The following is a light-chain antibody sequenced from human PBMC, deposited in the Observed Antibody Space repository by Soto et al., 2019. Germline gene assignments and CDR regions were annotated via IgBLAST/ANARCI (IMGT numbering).Light chain of an antibody. CDR3: QQRSYWPIP. CDR2: DAS. J-gene: IGKJ5*01. V-gene: IGKV3-11*01. Sequence: GVTKNEATVSLSPGERATLSCRASQSVSSYLAWYQHKPGQAPRLLIYDASKRATGLPARFIGSGSGTDFTLTIISLEPEDFAVYYCQQRSYWPIPFGQGTLLEIK. CDR1: QSVSSY.